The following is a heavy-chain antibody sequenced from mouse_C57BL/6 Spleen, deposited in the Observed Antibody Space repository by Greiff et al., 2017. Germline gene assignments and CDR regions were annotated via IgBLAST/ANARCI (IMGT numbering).Heavy chain of an antibody. Sequence: QVQLKQSGAELVKPGASVKLSCKASGYTFTSYWMQWVKQRPGQGLEWIGEIDPSDSYTNYNQKFKGKATLTVDTTSSTAYMQLSSLTSEDSAVYYVAREISATVVVDYWGQGTTLTVSS. CDR3: AREISATVVVDY. CDR2: IDPSDSYT. V-gene: IGHV1-50*01. J-gene: IGHJ2*01. CDR1: GYTFTSYW. D-gene: IGHD1-1*01.